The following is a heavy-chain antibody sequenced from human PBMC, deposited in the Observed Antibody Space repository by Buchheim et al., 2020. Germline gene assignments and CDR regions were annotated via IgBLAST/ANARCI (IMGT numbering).Heavy chain of an antibody. J-gene: IGHJ4*02. D-gene: IGHD2-15*01. CDR3: ARDRRGWHAHED. Sequence: QVQLQESGPGLVKHSETLSLSCTVSGGSINSYYWSWIRQSPGKGLEWIGYLYYNGYANYNPSLRGRATISVDTSKNQFSLILTSVTAADTAVYYCARDRRGWHAHEDWGQGT. CDR1: GGSINSYY. CDR2: LYYNGYA. V-gene: IGHV4-59*01.